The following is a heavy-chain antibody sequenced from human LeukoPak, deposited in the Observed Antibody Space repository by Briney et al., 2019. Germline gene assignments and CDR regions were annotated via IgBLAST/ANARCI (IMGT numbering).Heavy chain of an antibody. D-gene: IGHD3-9*01. CDR1: GYTFTGYY. CDR3: ARDYDILTGYSGWFDP. Sequence: ASVKVSCKASGYTFTGYYIHWVRQAPGQGLEWMGWINPNSGGTNYAQKFQGRVTMTRDMSISTAYMELSRLRSDDTAVYYCARDYDILTGYSGWFDPWGQGTLVTVSS. J-gene: IGHJ5*02. V-gene: IGHV1-2*02. CDR2: INPNSGGT.